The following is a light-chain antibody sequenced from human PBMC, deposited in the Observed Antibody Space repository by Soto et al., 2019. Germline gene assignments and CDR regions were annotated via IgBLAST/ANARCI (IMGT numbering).Light chain of an antibody. J-gene: IGKJ1*01. Sequence: EIVLTQSPGSLSLSPGESATLSCRASQSVSSDYLAWYQQRPGQAPRLLIYGASSRATAIPDRFSGSGSGTDFTLTINRLEPEDFAVYYCQQYGSSPSWTFGQGTSVEIK. CDR1: QSVSSDY. CDR3: QQYGSSPSWT. CDR2: GAS. V-gene: IGKV3-20*01.